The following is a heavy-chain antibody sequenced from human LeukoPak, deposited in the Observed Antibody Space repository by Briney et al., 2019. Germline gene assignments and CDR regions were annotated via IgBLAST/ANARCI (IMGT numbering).Heavy chain of an antibody. V-gene: IGHV4-61*02. Sequence: PSQTLSLTCTVSGGSISSGSYSWRWLRQPAGKGLEWIGRIYTSGSTNYNPSLKSRVTISVDTSKNQFSLKLSSVTAADTAVYYCARDMGSGTYYYYYYMDVWGKGTTVTVSS. D-gene: IGHD3-10*01. CDR2: IYTSGST. CDR3: ARDMGSGTYYYYYYMDV. CDR1: GGSISSGSYS. J-gene: IGHJ6*03.